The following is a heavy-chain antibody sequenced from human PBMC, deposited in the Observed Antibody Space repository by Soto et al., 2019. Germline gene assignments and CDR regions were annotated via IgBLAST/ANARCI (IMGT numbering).Heavy chain of an antibody. CDR2: ISYDGSNK. Sequence: QVQLVESGGGVVQPGRSLRLSCAASGFTFSSYAMHWVRQAPGKGLEWVAVISYDGSNKYYADSVKGRFTISRDNSMNTLYLQMNSLRAEDTAVYYCAREGGGSYSSGDYYYYGMDVWGQGTTVTVSS. CDR1: GFTFSSYA. J-gene: IGHJ6*02. V-gene: IGHV3-30-3*01. CDR3: AREGGGSYSSGDYYYYGMDV. D-gene: IGHD1-26*01.